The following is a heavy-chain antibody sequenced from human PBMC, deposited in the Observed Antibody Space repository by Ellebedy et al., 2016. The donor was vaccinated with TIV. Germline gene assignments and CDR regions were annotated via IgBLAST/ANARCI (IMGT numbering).Heavy chain of an antibody. CDR3: ARATSGFDY. Sequence: PGGSLRLSCAASGFTFSSHDMHWVRQPTGKGLEWVSGITSAGDTYYLGSVKGRFIISRDSAKNSLYLQMNSLSAEDTAVYYCARATSGFDYWGQGALATVSS. J-gene: IGHJ4*02. D-gene: IGHD5-24*01. CDR1: GFTFSSHD. V-gene: IGHV3-13*01. CDR2: ITSAGDT.